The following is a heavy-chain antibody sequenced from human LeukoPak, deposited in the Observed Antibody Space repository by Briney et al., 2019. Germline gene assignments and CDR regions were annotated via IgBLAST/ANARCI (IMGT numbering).Heavy chain of an antibody. CDR2: IGSSGVNT. Sequence: GGSLRLSCAVSGFTFSSYPMSWVRQTPGKGLEWVSAIGSSGVNTYYADSVKGRFTISRDNSKNTLYLQMNSLRAEDTAVYYCANPSGSYSPWGQGTLVTVSS. D-gene: IGHD1-26*01. CDR1: GFTFSSYP. CDR3: ANPSGSYSP. J-gene: IGHJ5*02. V-gene: IGHV3-23*01.